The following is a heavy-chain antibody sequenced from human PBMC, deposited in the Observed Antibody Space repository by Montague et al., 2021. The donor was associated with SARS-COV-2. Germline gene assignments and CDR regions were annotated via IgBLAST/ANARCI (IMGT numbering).Heavy chain of an antibody. V-gene: IGHV6-1*01. Sequence: CAISGDTVSSNSAAWDWIRQSPSRGREWLGRTYYRSQWYNDYAVAVGSRIAINPDTSKNHFSLQLDSVTPEDTAVYYCARSQHCGGGRCYSPSWFDPWGQGTLVTVSS. CDR2: TYYRSQWYN. D-gene: IGHD2-15*01. J-gene: IGHJ5*02. CDR1: GDTVSSNSAA. CDR3: ARSQHCGGGRCYSPSWFDP.